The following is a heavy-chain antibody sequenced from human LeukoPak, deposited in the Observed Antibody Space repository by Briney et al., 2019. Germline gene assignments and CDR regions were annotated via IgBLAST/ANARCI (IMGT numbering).Heavy chain of an antibody. J-gene: IGHJ4*02. Sequence: SETLSLTCTVSGFSISSGYYWGWIRQPPGKGLEWIGSIYHSGSTYYNPSLKSRVTISVDTSKNQFSLKLSSVTAADTAVYYCARAIEVGAMTPFDYWGQGTLVTVSS. V-gene: IGHV4-38-2*02. CDR3: ARAIEVGAMTPFDY. CDR2: IYHSGST. CDR1: GFSISSGYY. D-gene: IGHD1-26*01.